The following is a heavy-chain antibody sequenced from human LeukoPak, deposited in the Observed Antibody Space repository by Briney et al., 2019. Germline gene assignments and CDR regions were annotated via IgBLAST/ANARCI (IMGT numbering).Heavy chain of an antibody. CDR1: GGSISSSY. CDR2: LNHSGST. D-gene: IGHD6-13*01. J-gene: IGHJ5*02. CDR3: ARPSSYSSSWYNP. Sequence: KPSETLSLTCTVSGGSISSSYWSWIRQPPRKGLEWIGELNHSGSTNYNPSLKSRVTISVDTSKNQFSLKLSSVTAADTAVYYCARPSSYSSSWYNPWGQGNLVTVSS. V-gene: IGHV4-34*01.